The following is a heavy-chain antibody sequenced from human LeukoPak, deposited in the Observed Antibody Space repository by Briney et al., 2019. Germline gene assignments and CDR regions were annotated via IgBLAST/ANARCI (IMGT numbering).Heavy chain of an antibody. CDR2: IYYTGTT. D-gene: IGHD4-17*01. CDR3: AGDQYGVDV. J-gene: IGHJ6*02. V-gene: IGHV4-59*08. CDR1: GGSISDYY. Sequence: SETLSLTCTVSGGSISDYYWNWIRQPPGKGLEWIGYIYYTGTTNYNPSLKSRVSISVDTSKKQFSLKLSSLTAADTAVYYCAGDQYGVDVWGQGTTVTVSS.